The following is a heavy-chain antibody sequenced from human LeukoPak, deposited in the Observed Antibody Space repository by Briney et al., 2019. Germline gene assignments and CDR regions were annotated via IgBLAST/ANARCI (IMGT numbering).Heavy chain of an antibody. D-gene: IGHD2-15*01. J-gene: IGHJ3*02. CDR1: GGSISSYY. CDR2: IYTSGST. Sequence: SETLSLTCTVSGGSISSYYWSWIRQPPGNGLEWIGYIYTSGSTNYNPSLKSRVTISVDTSKNQFSLKLSSVTAADTAVYYCARQVDNDAFDIWGQGTMVTVSS. CDR3: ARQVDNDAFDI. V-gene: IGHV4-4*09.